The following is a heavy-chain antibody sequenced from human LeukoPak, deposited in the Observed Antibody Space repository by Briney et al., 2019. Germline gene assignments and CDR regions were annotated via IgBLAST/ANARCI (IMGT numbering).Heavy chain of an antibody. J-gene: IGHJ3*02. CDR2: TYYRSKWYN. V-gene: IGHV6-1*01. D-gene: IGHD6-13*01. CDR1: GDSVSSNSAA. Sequence: SQTLSLTCAISGDSVSSNSAAWNWIRQSPSRGLEWLGRTYYRSKWYNDYAVSVKSRITINPDTSKNQFSLQLNSVTPGDTAVYYCAETGAAAGNDAFDIWGQGTMVTVSS. CDR3: AETGAAAGNDAFDI.